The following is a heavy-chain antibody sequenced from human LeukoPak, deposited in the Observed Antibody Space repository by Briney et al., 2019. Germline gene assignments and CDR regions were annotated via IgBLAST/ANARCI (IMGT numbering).Heavy chain of an antibody. D-gene: IGHD2-2*01. V-gene: IGHV3-23*01. CDR3: AKGTLDIVVVPAAPKVYYFDY. J-gene: IGHJ4*02. Sequence: GGSLRLSCAASGFTFSSYAMSWVRQAPGRGLEWVSAISGSGGSTYYADSVKGRFTTSRDNSKNTMYLQMNSLRAEDTAVYCCAKGTLDIVVVPAAPKVYYFDYWGQGTLVTVSS. CDR1: GFTFSSYA. CDR2: ISGSGGST.